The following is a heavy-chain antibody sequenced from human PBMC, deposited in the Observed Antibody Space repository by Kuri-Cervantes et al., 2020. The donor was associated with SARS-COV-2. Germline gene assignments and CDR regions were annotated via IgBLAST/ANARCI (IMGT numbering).Heavy chain of an antibody. CDR1: GGSISSSSYY. J-gene: IGHJ5*02. D-gene: IGHD6-19*01. CDR2: IYYSGST. V-gene: IGHV4-39*07. Sequence: ESLKISCTVSGGSISSSSYYWGWIRQPPGKGLEWIGSIYYSGSTYYNPSLKSRVTISVDTSKNQFSLKLSSVTAADTAVYYCARDGAGVAVAGTSNWFDPWGQGTLVTVSS. CDR3: ARDGAGVAVAGTSNWFDP.